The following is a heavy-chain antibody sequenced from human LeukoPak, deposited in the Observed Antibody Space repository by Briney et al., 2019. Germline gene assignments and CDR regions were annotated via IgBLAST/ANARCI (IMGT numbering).Heavy chain of an antibody. V-gene: IGHV1-46*01. CDR3: ARVSGSGTYYTAFDI. CDR2: INPRGGST. D-gene: IGHD3-10*01. CDR1: GYTFTSHY. J-gene: IGHJ3*02. Sequence: ASVKVSCKASGYTFTSHYMQWVRQAPGQGLEWMGIINPRGGSTSYAQKFRGRVTMTRDTSTSTVYMELSSLRSEDTAVYYCARVSGSGTYYTAFDIWGQGTMVTVSS.